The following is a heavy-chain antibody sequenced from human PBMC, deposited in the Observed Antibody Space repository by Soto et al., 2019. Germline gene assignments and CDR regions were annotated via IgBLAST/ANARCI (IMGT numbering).Heavy chain of an antibody. CDR2: ISNDGRNT. CDR3: AKDRDPYYYYYLMDV. J-gene: IGHJ6*02. V-gene: IGHV3-30*18. CDR1: GFSFSAYG. Sequence: QVQMVESGGGVVQPGRSLRLSCAASGFSFSAYGLHWVRQAPGKGLEWLAVISNDGRNTYYADSVKGRFTISRDNSKRTLYLQMNSLRAEDTTVYYCAKDRDPYYYYYLMDVWGQGTTVTVSS.